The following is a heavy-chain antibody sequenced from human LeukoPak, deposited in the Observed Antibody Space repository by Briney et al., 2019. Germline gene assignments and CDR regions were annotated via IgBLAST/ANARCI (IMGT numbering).Heavy chain of an antibody. J-gene: IGHJ4*02. CDR1: GGSISSSSYY. V-gene: IGHV4-39*01. CDR3: ARHEAGGGSYSPLPY. CDR2: IYYSGST. D-gene: IGHD1-26*01. Sequence: SETLSLTCTVSGGSISSSSYYWGWIRQPPGKGPEWIGSIYYSGSTYYNPSLKSRVTISVDTSKNQFSLKLSSVTAADTAVYYCARHEAGGGSYSPLPYWGQGTLVTVSS.